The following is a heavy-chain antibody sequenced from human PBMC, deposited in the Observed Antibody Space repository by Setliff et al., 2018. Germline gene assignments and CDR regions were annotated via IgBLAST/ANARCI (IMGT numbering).Heavy chain of an antibody. CDR3: VKSDRDSSGWYPDY. J-gene: IGHJ4*02. V-gene: IGHV3-7*03. Sequence: PGGSLRLSCAGSGFSFSIFWMSWVRQAPGKGLEWVATIKQDGSEKFYVGSVRGRFTISRDNAKNSLYLQMNSLTTEDTAFYYCVKSDRDSSGWYPDYWGQGTLVTVSS. CDR1: GFSFSIFW. CDR2: IKQDGSEK. D-gene: IGHD6-19*01.